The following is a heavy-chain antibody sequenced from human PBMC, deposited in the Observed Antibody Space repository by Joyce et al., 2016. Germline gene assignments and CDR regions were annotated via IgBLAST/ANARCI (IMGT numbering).Heavy chain of an antibody. CDR3: AREEAFYDFWYGYYKVY. Sequence: QVQLVQSGAEMKKPGASLTVSCKASGFTFTDYYIPWVRQAHGQGREWMGWINPKSGATNYTQKFQGRITMTRDTSISTAYMELGRLRSDDTAVYYCAREEAFYDFWYGYYKVYWGQGTLVTVSS. V-gene: IGHV1-2*02. D-gene: IGHD3-3*01. CDR1: GFTFTDYY. CDR2: INPKSGAT. J-gene: IGHJ4*02.